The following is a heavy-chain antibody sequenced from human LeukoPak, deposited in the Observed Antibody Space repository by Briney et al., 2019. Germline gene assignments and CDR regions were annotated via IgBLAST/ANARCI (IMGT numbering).Heavy chain of an antibody. CDR1: GFTFSSYG. J-gene: IGHJ4*02. CDR2: IKQDESAI. Sequence: PGGSLRLSCAASGFTFSSYGMHWVRQAPGKGLEWVANIKQDESAIYYVDSVKGRFTISRDNAKNSLYLQMNSLRAEDTAVYYCARKNGLDYWGQGTLVTVSS. V-gene: IGHV3-7*01. CDR3: ARKNGLDY.